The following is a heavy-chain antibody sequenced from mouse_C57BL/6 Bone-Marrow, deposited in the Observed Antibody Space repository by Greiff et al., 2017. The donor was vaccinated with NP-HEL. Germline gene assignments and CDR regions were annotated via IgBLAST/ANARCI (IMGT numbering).Heavy chain of an antibody. CDR3: ARDDGYYSYAMDY. CDR1: GYTFTSYW. V-gene: IGHV1-69*01. D-gene: IGHD2-3*01. CDR2: IDPSDSYP. Sequence: QVQLQQPGAELVMPGASVKLSCKASGYTFTSYWMHWVKQRPGQGLEWIGEIDPSDSYPNYNQKFKGKSTLTVDKSSSTAYMQLSSLTSEDSAVYYCARDDGYYSYAMDYWGQGTSVTVSS. J-gene: IGHJ4*01.